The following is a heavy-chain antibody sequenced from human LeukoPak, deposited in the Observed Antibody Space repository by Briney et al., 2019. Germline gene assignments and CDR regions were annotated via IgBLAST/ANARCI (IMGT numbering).Heavy chain of an antibody. CDR3: ARDRGDVDY. CDR1: GFMFSSYW. V-gene: IGHV3-7*01. J-gene: IGHJ4*02. CDR2: IKEDGSEK. Sequence: GGSLRLSCAASGFMFSSYWMTWVRQAPGKGLEWVANIKEDGSEKNYVDSVKGRFTISRDNAKNSVHLQMNSLRAEDTAVYYCARDRGDVDYWGQGTLVTVSS. D-gene: IGHD2-21*02.